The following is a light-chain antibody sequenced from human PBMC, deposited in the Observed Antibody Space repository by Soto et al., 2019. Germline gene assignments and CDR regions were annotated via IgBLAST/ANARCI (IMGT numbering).Light chain of an antibody. Sequence: QSALTQPRSVSGSPGQSVTISCTGTSSDVGGYNYVSWYQQHPGKAPKLMIYDVSKRPSGVPDRFSGSKSGNTASLTISGLQAEDEADYHCCSYAGSYTPWVFGTGTKLTVL. J-gene: IGLJ1*01. CDR3: CSYAGSYTPWV. CDR1: SSDVGGYNY. V-gene: IGLV2-11*01. CDR2: DVS.